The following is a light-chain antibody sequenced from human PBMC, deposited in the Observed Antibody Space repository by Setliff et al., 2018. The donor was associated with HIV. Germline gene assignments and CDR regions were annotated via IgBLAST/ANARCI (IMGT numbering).Light chain of an antibody. V-gene: IGLV2-14*01. Sequence: QSALTQPASVSGSPGQSVTISCTGTSSDIGRYNYVSWYQQHPGKAPKLLISEVSHRPSGVSNRFSGSKSGTTASLTVSGLQAEDEADYYCSSYAGNNTCVFGSGTKVPS. CDR3: SSYAGNNTCV. CDR1: SSDIGRYNY. CDR2: EVS. J-gene: IGLJ1*01.